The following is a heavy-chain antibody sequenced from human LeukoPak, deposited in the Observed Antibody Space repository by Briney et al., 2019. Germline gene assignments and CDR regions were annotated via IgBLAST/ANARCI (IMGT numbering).Heavy chain of an antibody. V-gene: IGHV4-59*01. Sequence: SETLSLTCTVSGVSISSYYWSWIRQPPGKGLEWIGYIYYSGSTNYNPSLKSRVTISVDTSKNQFSLKLSSVTAADTAVYYCARGITIFGVVINGMDVWGQGTTVTVSS. CDR1: GVSISSYY. D-gene: IGHD3-3*01. J-gene: IGHJ6*02. CDR3: ARGITIFGVVINGMDV. CDR2: IYYSGST.